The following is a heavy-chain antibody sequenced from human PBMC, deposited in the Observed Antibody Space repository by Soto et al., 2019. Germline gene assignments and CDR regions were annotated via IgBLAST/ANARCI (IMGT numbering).Heavy chain of an antibody. Sequence: QVQLVQSGAEVKKPGASVKVSCKASGYTFTSYDINWVRQATGQGLEWMGWMNPNSGTTGYAQKFQGRVTMTRNTSITPAYMELSSLRSEYTAVYYWAREISGSYRFDYWGQGSLVTVSS. CDR2: MNPNSGTT. CDR3: AREISGSYRFDY. V-gene: IGHV1-8*01. CDR1: GYTFTSYD. J-gene: IGHJ4*02. D-gene: IGHD1-26*01.